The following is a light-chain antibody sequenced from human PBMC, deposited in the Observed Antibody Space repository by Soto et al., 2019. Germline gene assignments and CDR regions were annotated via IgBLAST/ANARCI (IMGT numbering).Light chain of an antibody. CDR3: QHYNSYSEA. V-gene: IGKV1-5*03. CDR1: QTISSW. J-gene: IGKJ1*01. Sequence: IHMTLSPSTLSGSVGDRVTITCLASQTISSWLAWYQQESGKAPKLLIYKASTLKSGVSSRFSGSGSGTEFTLTISSLQPDDFATYYCQHYNSYSEAFGQGT. CDR2: KAS.